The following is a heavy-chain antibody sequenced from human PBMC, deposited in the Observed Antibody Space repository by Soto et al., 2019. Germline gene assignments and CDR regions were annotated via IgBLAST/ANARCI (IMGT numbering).Heavy chain of an antibody. CDR3: ATMGTPVTGLYYFDY. D-gene: IGHD4-17*01. V-gene: IGHV4-30-4*01. CDR1: GGSISSGNYY. Sequence: SETLSLTCTVSGGSISSGNYYWSWIRQPPGKGLEWIGFISYSGTTHYSASLRSRVSISVDTSKNKISLDLSSVTAADTAVYYCATMGTPVTGLYYFDYWGQGTLVT. J-gene: IGHJ4*02. CDR2: ISYSGTT.